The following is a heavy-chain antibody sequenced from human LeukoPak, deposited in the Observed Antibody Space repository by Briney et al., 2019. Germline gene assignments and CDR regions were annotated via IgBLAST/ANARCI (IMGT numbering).Heavy chain of an antibody. CDR2: ITWDGGTT. CDR1: GFTFDDYT. J-gene: IGHJ4*02. Sequence: PGGSLRLSCAASGFTFDDYTFHWVRQAPGKGLVWVSLITWDGGTTYYADSVKGRFTISRDNSKNSVYLQMNSLRTEDTALYYCTKDRYCNTTSCPLDYWGQGTLVTVSS. V-gene: IGHV3-43*01. CDR3: TKDRYCNTTSCPLDY. D-gene: IGHD2-2*01.